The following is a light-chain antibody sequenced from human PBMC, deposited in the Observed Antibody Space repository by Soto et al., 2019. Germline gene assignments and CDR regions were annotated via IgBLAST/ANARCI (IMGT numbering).Light chain of an antibody. CDR3: QSYDSSLNVV. J-gene: IGLJ2*01. CDR2: RNN. V-gene: IGLV1-40*01. CDR1: SFNIGAGYD. Sequence: QSVLTQPPSVSGAPGQRVTISCTGSSFNIGAGYDVHWYQHLPGAAPKLLIYRNNNRPSGVPDRFSGSKSGTSASLAITGLQAEDEADYYCQSYDSSLNVVFGGGTKLTVL.